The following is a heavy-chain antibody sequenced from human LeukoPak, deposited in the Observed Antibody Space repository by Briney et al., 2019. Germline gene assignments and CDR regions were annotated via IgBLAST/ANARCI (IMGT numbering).Heavy chain of an antibody. CDR2: ISAYSDNT. CDR1: GYTFTNYG. J-gene: IGHJ4*02. Sequence: ASVKVSCKASGYTFTNYGITWARQAPGQGLEWMGWISAYSDNTNYAQKFQGRVTMTTITSTSTAYMDLMSLRSDDTAVYYCARADCSDGSCYPTYWGQGTLVTVSS. CDR3: ARADCSDGSCYPTY. V-gene: IGHV1-18*01. D-gene: IGHD2-15*01.